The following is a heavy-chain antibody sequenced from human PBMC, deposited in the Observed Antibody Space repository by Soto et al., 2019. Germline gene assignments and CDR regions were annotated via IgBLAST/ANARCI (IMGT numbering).Heavy chain of an antibody. CDR2: ISSSSSYI. Sequence: GGSLRLSCAASGFTFSSYSMNWVRQAPGKGLEWVSSISSSSSYIYYADSVKGRFTISRDNAKNSLYLQMNSLRAEDTAVYYCARDSYYDFWSGYPLYGMDVWGQGTTVTVSS. CDR3: ARDSYYDFWSGYPLYGMDV. J-gene: IGHJ6*02. V-gene: IGHV3-21*01. CDR1: GFTFSSYS. D-gene: IGHD3-3*01.